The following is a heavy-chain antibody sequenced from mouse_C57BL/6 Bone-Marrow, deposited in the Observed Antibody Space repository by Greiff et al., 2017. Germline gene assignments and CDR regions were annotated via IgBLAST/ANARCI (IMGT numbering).Heavy chain of an antibody. V-gene: IGHV3-6*01. D-gene: IGHD1-1*01. CDR3: ARGGIDYYGSSFYFDY. CDR2: ISYDGSN. Sequence: LMESGPGLVKPSQSLSLTCSVTGYSITSGYYWNWIRQFPGNKLEWMGYISYDGSNNYNPSLKNRISITRDTSKNQFFLKLNSVTTEDTATYYCARGGIDYYGSSFYFDYWGQGTTLTVSS. J-gene: IGHJ2*01. CDR1: GYSITSGYY.